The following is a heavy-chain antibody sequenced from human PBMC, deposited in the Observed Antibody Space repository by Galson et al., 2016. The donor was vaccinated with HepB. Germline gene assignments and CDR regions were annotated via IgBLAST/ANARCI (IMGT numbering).Heavy chain of an antibody. J-gene: IGHJ6*04. CDR3: ARVGFGLLTGYYDDHYGMDG. V-gene: IGHV3-64*01. CDR2: INSNGGST. D-gene: IGHD3-9*01. Sequence: SLRLSCAASGFTFSNYAMHWVRQAPGKGLEFVSAINSNGGSTFYAISVKGRFTISRDNSENRLYLQMDSLRLEDMAVYYCARVGFGLLTGYYDDHYGMDGWGKGTTVTVSS. CDR1: GFTFSNYA.